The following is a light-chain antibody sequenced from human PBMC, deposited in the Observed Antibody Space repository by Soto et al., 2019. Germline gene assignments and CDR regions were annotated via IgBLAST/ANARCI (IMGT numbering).Light chain of an antibody. CDR1: KSVSSN. Sequence: EIVMTQSAATMSVSPGERCPRYGRGSKSVSSNLAWYQQKPGQAPRILIYGASTRTTGIPDRFSGSGSGTEFTLTISSLQSEDFAVYYCQQYNNWPPTWTVGPGTQVDIK. CDR3: QQYNNWPPTWT. V-gene: IGKV3-15*01. J-gene: IGKJ1*01. CDR2: GAS.